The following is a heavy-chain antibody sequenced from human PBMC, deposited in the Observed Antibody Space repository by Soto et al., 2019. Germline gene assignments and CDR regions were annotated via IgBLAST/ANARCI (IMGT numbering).Heavy chain of an antibody. J-gene: IGHJ6*02. V-gene: IGHV1-69*06. CDR3: ATLAADIYYYGMDV. CDR2: TIPIFGTA. D-gene: IGHD6-25*01. CDR1: GGTFSSYA. Sequence: SVKVSCKASGGTFSSYAISWVRQAPGQGLEWMGGTIPIFGTANYAQKFQGRVTITADKSTSTAYMELSSLRSEDTAVYYCATLAADIYYYGMDVWGQGTTVTVSS.